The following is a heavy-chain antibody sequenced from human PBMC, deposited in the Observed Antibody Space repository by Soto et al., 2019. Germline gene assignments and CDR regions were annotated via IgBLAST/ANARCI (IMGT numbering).Heavy chain of an antibody. CDR1: GFTFGYYA. CDR3: TRDRRIFDY. Sequence: GGSLRLSCTASGFTFGYYAMSWVRQAPGKGLEWVGFIRSKAYGVTTEYAASVKGRFTISRDDSKSIAYLQMNSPKTEDTAVYYCTRDRRIFDYWGQGTLVTVSS. D-gene: IGHD3-10*01. CDR2: IRSKAYGVTT. J-gene: IGHJ4*02. V-gene: IGHV3-49*04.